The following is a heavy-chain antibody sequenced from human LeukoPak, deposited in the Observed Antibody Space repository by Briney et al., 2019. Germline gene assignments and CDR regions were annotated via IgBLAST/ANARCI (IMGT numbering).Heavy chain of an antibody. J-gene: IGHJ5*02. CDR3: ARAALDYNWFDP. Sequence: GGPLILSCAASGLTFSSYGMHWLRQAPGKGLEWVVVIWYDGSNKYYPDSEKGRFTISRDTSKNTYYQQRNRLSAEDTAVYFCARAALDYNWFDPWGQGTLVTVSS. CDR1: GLTFSSYG. CDR2: IWYDGSNK. V-gene: IGHV3-33*01.